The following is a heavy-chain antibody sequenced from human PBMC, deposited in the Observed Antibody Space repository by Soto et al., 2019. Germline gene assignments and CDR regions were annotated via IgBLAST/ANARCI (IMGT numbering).Heavy chain of an antibody. CDR1: GFTFSSYG. CDR2: IWYDGSTK. Sequence: QVQLVESGGGVVQPGRSLRLSCAASGFTFSSYGMHWVRQAPGKGLEWVAVIWYDGSTKYYADSVKGRVTISRDNSQNTLYLQMNIRRAEDTAVYYCERDTHAGQSFLDADERSYYYYGMDVWGQGTTVTVS. J-gene: IGHJ6*02. D-gene: IGHD2-2*01. CDR3: ERDTHAGQSFLDADERSYYYYGMDV. V-gene: IGHV3-33*01.